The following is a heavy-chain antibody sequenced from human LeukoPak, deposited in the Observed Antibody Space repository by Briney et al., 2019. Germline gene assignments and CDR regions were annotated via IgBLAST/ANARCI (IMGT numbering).Heavy chain of an antibody. J-gene: IGHJ4*02. V-gene: IGHV1-18*01. CDR1: GYTFTNYG. Sequence: ASVKVSCKASGYTFTNYGFSWVLQAPGQGLEWMGWISAYNGNTNYAQKLQGRVTLTTDTSTSTAYMDLRSLRSDDTAVYYCARGPGGILTGYYDYWGQGTLVTVSS. CDR2: ISAYNGNT. D-gene: IGHD3-9*01. CDR3: ARGPGGILTGYYDY.